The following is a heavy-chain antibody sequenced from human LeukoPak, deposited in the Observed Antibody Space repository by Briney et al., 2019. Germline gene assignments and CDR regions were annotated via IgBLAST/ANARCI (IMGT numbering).Heavy chain of an antibody. Sequence: GGSLRLSCAASGFSFNIYSMNWVRHAPVKGLEWVSSIDSSAAYIYYADSVKGRFTISRDNAKNSLYLQMNSLRAEDTAVYYCARDLAYYYDSNYDWGQGTLVTVSS. CDR3: ARDLAYYYDSNYD. CDR2: IDSSAAYI. D-gene: IGHD3-22*01. V-gene: IGHV3-21*01. J-gene: IGHJ4*02. CDR1: GFSFNIYS.